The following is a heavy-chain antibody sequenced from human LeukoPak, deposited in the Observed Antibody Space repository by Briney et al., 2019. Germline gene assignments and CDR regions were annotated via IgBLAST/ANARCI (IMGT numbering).Heavy chain of an antibody. CDR1: GFTFSSYS. Sequence: GGSLRFSCAASGFTFSSYSMNWVRQAPGKGLEWVSSISMYSTYIYYTDSVKGRFTISRDNAKNSLYLQMNSLRAEDTAVYYCAKDQVDTAMGYYFDYWGQGTLVTVSS. CDR3: AKDQVDTAMGYYFDY. D-gene: IGHD5-18*01. J-gene: IGHJ4*02. V-gene: IGHV3-21*06. CDR2: ISMYSTYI.